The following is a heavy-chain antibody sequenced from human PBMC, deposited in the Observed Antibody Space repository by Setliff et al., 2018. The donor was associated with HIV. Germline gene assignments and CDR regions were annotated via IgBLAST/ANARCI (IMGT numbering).Heavy chain of an antibody. J-gene: IGHJ4*02. CDR1: GDTFSNSA. CDR3: ASASGYCRSGVCYIGVHKTPDKYYCDS. Sequence: SVKVSCKASGDTFSNSAIYWVRQAPGQGLEWMGGIIPLYGTSNYAQKFHGRVAIPADELMTTAYMELTSLRSEDSAVYFCASASGYCRSGVCYIGVHKTPDKYYCDSWGEGTLVTVSS. D-gene: IGHD2-8*01. CDR2: IIPLYGTS. V-gene: IGHV1-69*13.